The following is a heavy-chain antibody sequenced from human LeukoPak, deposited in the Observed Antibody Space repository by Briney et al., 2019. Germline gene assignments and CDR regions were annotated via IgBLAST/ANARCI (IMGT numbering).Heavy chain of an antibody. Sequence: GGSLRLSCAASGFTFSSYGLHWVRQAPGKGLEWVAFIRYDGSNKYYADSVKGRFTISRDNAKNSLYLQMNSLRAEDTAVYYCARPFSSFPRRYYYYYYMDVWGKGTTVTVSS. J-gene: IGHJ6*03. V-gene: IGHV3-30*02. CDR1: GFTFSSYG. D-gene: IGHD6-13*01. CDR3: ARPFSSFPRRYYYYYYMDV. CDR2: IRYDGSNK.